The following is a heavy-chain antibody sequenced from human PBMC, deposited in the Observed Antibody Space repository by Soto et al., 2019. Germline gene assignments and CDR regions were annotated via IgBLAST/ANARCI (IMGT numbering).Heavy chain of an antibody. CDR3: ARSRYTSGWWTPPFDY. J-gene: IGHJ4*02. V-gene: IGHV4-59*01. CDR1: GGSISSYD. Sequence: SETLSVTCAVSGGSISSYDWSWIRQTPGKGLEWIGYIYYSGSTNYNPSLKSRVTISVDTSKNQFSLKLTSVTAADTAVYYCARSRYTSGWWTPPFDYWGQGTLVTVS. D-gene: IGHD6-19*01. CDR2: IYYSGST.